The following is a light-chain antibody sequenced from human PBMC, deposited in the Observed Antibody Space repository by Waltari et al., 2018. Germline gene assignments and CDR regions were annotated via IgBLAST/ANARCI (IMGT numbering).Light chain of an antibody. CDR3: QSFDNALGAYV. CDR1: NSNIGAPSD. CDR2: GDR. Sequence: QSVLTQPPSVSGAPGQRVPISCSGSNSNIGAPSDVHWYPLLPGSAPKLLIRSGDRRHSEVPDRFSASKSGRAATLAIAGLQAEGGAVYYCQSFDNALGAYVFGPGTTVIVL. J-gene: IGLJ1*01. V-gene: IGLV1-40*01.